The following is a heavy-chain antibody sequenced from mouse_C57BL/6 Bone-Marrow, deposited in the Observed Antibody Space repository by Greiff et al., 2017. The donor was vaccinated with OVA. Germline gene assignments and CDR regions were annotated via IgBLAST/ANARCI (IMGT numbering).Heavy chain of an antibody. D-gene: IGHD1-1*01. CDR2: PRSKINNYAT. Sequence: EVKLVESGGGLVQPKGSLKLSCAASGFSFNTYAMKCLLHCPLKGLESVALPRSKINNYATYYADSVKDRFTISRDDSESMLYLQMNNLKTEDTAMYYCVRHGSRGMDYWGQGTSVTVSS. V-gene: IGHV10-1*01. CDR3: VRHGSRGMDY. CDR1: GFSFNTYA. J-gene: IGHJ4*01.